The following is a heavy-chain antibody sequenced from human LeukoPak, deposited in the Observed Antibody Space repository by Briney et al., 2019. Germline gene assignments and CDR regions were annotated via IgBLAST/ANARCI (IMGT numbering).Heavy chain of an antibody. CDR1: GGTFSSYA. Sequence: ASVKVSCKASGGTFSSYAISWVRQAPGQGLEWMGWISAYNGNTNYAQKLQGRVTMTTDTSTSTAYMELRSLRSDDTAVYYCARDRRDEYYFDYWGQGTLVTVSS. V-gene: IGHV1-18*01. J-gene: IGHJ4*02. CDR3: ARDRRDEYYFDY. CDR2: ISAYNGNT.